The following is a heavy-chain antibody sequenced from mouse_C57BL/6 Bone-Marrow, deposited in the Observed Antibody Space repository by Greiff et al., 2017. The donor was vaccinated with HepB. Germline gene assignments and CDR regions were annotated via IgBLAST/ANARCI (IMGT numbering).Heavy chain of an antibody. CDR1: GYTFTSYG. J-gene: IGHJ2*01. Sequence: VQRVESGAELARPGASVKLSCKASGYTFTSYGISWVKQRTGQGLEWIGEIYPISGNTYYNEKFKGKATLTADKSSSTAYMELRSLTSEDSAVYFCAAYYYGSSSPFLWWGQGTTLTVSS. V-gene: IGHV1-81*01. CDR3: AAYYYGSSSPFLW. CDR2: IYPISGNT. D-gene: IGHD1-1*01.